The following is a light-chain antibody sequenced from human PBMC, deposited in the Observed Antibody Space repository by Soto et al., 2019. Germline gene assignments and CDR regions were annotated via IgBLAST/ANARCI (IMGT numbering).Light chain of an antibody. CDR3: QQFDNLPLT. J-gene: IGKJ4*01. V-gene: IGKV1-33*01. Sequence: DIQMTQSPSSLSASVGDRVTITCQASQDISNYLNWYQQKPGKAPKILIYDVSVLEAGVPSRFSGGGSGTHFTLTISSLQAEDAATYYCQQFDNLPLTFGGGTKVEIK. CDR1: QDISNY. CDR2: DVS.